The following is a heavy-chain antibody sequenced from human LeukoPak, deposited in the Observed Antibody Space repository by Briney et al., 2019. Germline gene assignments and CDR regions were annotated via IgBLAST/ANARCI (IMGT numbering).Heavy chain of an antibody. CDR2: IYHSGST. V-gene: IGHV4-38-2*02. D-gene: IGHD1-1*01. CDR1: GYSISSGYY. CDR3: ARHLYQQQLVGDDGFDI. J-gene: IGHJ3*02. Sequence: SETLSLTCTVSGYSISSGYYWGWIRQPPGKGLEWVGSIYHSGSTYYNPSLKSRVTISVDTSKNQFSLKLSSVTAADTAVYYCARHLYQQQLVGDDGFDIWGQGTMVTVSS.